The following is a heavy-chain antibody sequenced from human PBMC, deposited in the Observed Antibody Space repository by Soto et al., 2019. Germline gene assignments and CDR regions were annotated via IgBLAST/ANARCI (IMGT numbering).Heavy chain of an antibody. D-gene: IGHD6-13*01. CDR2: INSDGSST. Sequence: GGSLRLSCAASGFTFSSYWMHWVRQAPGKGLVWVSRINSDGSSTSYADSVKGRFTISRDNAKNTLYLQMNSLRAEDTAVYYCARGPNSSSWYVTRNWFDPWGQGTLVTVSS. CDR3: ARGPNSSSWYVTRNWFDP. CDR1: GFTFSSYW. J-gene: IGHJ5*02. V-gene: IGHV3-74*01.